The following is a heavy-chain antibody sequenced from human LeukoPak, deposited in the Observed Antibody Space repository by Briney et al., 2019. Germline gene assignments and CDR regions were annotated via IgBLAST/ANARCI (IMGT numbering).Heavy chain of an antibody. Sequence: SETLSLTCPVSGGSISSSSYYWGWIRQPPGKGLEWIGSIYYSGSTYYNPSLKSRVTISVDTSKNQFSLKLSSVTAADTAVYYCARGGSSSGWYNDYWGQGTLVTVSS. D-gene: IGHD6-19*01. V-gene: IGHV4-39*01. CDR3: ARGGSSSGWYNDY. CDR2: IYYSGST. CDR1: GGSISSSSYY. J-gene: IGHJ4*02.